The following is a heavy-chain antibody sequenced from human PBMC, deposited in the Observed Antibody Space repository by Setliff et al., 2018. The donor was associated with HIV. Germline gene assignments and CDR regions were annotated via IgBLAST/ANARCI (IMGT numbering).Heavy chain of an antibody. D-gene: IGHD3-22*01. V-gene: IGHV4-39*01. CDR2: VCYSRSP. CDR1: GGSVSSSSSY. CDR3: ARHGVDDTSANYFRFGVHDH. Sequence: RLSETLSLTCTVSGGSVSSSSSYWGWIRQPPGKGLEWIGNVCYSRSPYYNPSLKSRVTISVDTSKNQFSLKLSSVTAADTAVYYCARHGVDDTSANYFRFGVHDHWGQGTLVTVSS. J-gene: IGHJ4*02.